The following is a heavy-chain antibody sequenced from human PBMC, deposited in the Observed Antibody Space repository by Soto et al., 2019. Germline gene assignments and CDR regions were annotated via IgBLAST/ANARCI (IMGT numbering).Heavy chain of an antibody. Sequence: SETLSVTSSVVGGSIGNRTYYWGWISKSPGKGLEWIGNIYYSGNTYYNPSLESRVSISVDTSKNHFSLKLSSVTAADTALYYCARQHYATSGYYSYFDYWGQGTLVTVSS. CDR3: ARQHYATSGYYSYFDY. V-gene: IGHV4-39*01. D-gene: IGHD3-22*01. J-gene: IGHJ4*02. CDR2: IYYSGNT. CDR1: GGSIGNRTYY.